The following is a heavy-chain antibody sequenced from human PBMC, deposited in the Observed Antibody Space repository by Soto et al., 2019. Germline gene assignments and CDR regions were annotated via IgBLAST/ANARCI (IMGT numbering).Heavy chain of an antibody. V-gene: IGHV1-8*01. D-gene: IGHD3-16*01. J-gene: IGHJ6*02. CDR3: ARGNTFNSAGFDV. CDR1: GCTFSDFD. Sequence: GASVRVSCKASGCTFSDFDINWLRQAAGQGPEWMGWMNAESGDTFSAQRLQGKFNMTWYTSLSTAYMEVGSLTAEDAAVYYCARGNTFNSAGFDVWGQGTTVTVSS. CDR2: MNAESGDT.